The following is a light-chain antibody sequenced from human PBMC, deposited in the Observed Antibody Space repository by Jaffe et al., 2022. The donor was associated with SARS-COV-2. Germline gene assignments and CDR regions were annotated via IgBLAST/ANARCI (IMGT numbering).Light chain of an antibody. Sequence: EAVLTQSPATLSLSPGERATLTCRSSQTVGTYLVWFVQKPGQAPRRLIYGASTRAPDIPARFSGSGSGTEFTLTINSLQSEDSAVYHCQQYSSWPYTFGQGTRLEVK. V-gene: IGKV3-15*01. CDR1: QTVGTY. CDR2: GAS. J-gene: IGKJ2*01. CDR3: QQYSSWPYT.